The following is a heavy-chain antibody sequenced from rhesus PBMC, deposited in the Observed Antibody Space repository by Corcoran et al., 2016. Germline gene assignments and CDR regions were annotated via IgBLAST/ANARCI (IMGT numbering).Heavy chain of an antibody. Sequence: QLQLQESGPGLVKPSETLSLTCAVSGGSISSNYWSWIRQPPGKGLEWIGRISCSGGSTDYNPSLKSRVTISKDASKNQFSLKLSSVTAADTGVYYCARGTYYYDSGYSDYWGQGVLVTVSS. D-gene: IGHD3-28*01. CDR1: GGSISSNY. V-gene: IGHV4-173*01. J-gene: IGHJ4*01. CDR2: ISCSGGST. CDR3: ARGTYYYDSGYSDY.